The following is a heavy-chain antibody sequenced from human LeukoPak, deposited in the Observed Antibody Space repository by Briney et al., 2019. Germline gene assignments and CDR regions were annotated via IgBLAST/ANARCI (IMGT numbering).Heavy chain of an antibody. CDR2: IIPKYSAS. CDR3: VRPDRIFGVPAAFDA. D-gene: IGHD3-3*02. Sequence: ASVKVSCKASGCSFSDYPINWVRQATGQGLEWLEGIIPKYSASNYAQAFQGRVTITADESTNTVYMEMSGLRPDDTAVYYCVRPDRIFGVPAAFDAWGQGTLVAVSS. J-gene: IGHJ3*01. CDR1: GCSFSDYP. V-gene: IGHV1-69*13.